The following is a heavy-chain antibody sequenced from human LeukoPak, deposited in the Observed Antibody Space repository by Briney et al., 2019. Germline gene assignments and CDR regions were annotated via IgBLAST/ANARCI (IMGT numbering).Heavy chain of an antibody. CDR1: GYTFTSYD. J-gene: IGHJ6*02. CDR2: MNPNSGNT. D-gene: IGHD5-18*01. CDR3: ARVLGSAWIQLWLPYYYGMDV. Sequence: ASVKVSCKASGYTFTSYDINWVRQATGQGLEWMGWMNPNSGNTGYAQKFQGRVTMTRNTSISTAYTELSSLRSEDTAVYYCARVLGSAWIQLWLPYYYGMDVWGQGTTVTVSS. V-gene: IGHV1-8*01.